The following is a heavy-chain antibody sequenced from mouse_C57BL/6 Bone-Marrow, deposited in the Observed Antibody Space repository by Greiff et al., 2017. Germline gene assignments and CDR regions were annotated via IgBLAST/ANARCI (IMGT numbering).Heavy chain of an antibody. J-gene: IGHJ4*01. D-gene: IGHD3-2*02. CDR1: GYTFTSYW. V-gene: IGHV1-72*01. CDR3: ARCGRLRRDLDYAFDY. Sequence: QVQLQQPGAELVKPGASVKLSCKASGYTFTSYWMHWVKQRPGRGLEWIGRIDPNSGGTKYNEKFKSKATLTVDKPSSTAYMQLSRLTSEDSAVYYCARCGRLRRDLDYAFDYWGQGTSVTVSS. CDR2: IDPNSGGT.